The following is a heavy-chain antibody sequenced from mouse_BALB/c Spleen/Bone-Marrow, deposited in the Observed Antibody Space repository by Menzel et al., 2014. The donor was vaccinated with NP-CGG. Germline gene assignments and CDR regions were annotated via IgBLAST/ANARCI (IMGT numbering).Heavy chain of an antibody. J-gene: IGHJ4*01. CDR2: IYPSDSYT. D-gene: IGHD3-3*01. CDR1: GYTFTSYW. CDR3: TRGLGAMDY. Sequence: QVQLQQSGAELVRPGASVRLSCKASGYTFTSYWINWVKQRPGQVLEWIGNIYPSDSYTNYNQKFKDKATLTVDKSSSTAYMQLSSPTSEDSAVYYCTRGLGAMDYWGQGTSVTVSS. V-gene: IGHV1-69*02.